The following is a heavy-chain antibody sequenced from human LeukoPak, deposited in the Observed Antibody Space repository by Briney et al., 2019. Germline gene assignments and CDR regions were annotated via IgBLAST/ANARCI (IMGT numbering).Heavy chain of an antibody. J-gene: IGHJ2*01. D-gene: IGHD2-21*02. CDR3: ARTTAHWYFDL. CDR1: GGSISSYY. CDR2: IHSSGNT. Sequence: SETLSLTCTVSGGSISSYYWSWIRIRQPAGKGLEWIGRIHSSGNTNYNPSLKGRVTMSVDTSKNQFSLSLTSVAAADTAVYYCARTTAHWYFDLWGRGTLVSVSS. V-gene: IGHV4-4*07.